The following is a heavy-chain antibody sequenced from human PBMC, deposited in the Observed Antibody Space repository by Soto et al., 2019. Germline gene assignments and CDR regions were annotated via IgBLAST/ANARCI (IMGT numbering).Heavy chain of an antibody. Sequence: SETLSLTCAVYGGSFSGYYWSWIRQPPGKGLEWIGEINHSGSTNYNPSLKSRVTISVDTSKNQFSLELSSVTAADTAVYYCARTGPRKYCSGGSCYSRPYYFDYWGQGTLVTVSS. J-gene: IGHJ4*02. CDR2: INHSGST. CDR3: ARTGPRKYCSGGSCYSRPYYFDY. CDR1: GGSFSGYY. D-gene: IGHD2-15*01. V-gene: IGHV4-34*01.